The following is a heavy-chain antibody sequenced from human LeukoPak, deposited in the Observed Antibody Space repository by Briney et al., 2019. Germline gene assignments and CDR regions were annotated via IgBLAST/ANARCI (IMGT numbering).Heavy chain of an antibody. Sequence: ASVKDSCKASGYTFTSYDINWVRQATGQGLEWMGWMNPNSGNTGYAKKFQGRVTMTRNTSISTAYMELSSLRSEDTAVYYCARRRFVVVPAASDAFDIWGQGTMVTVSS. CDR1: GYTFTSYD. J-gene: IGHJ3*02. CDR2: MNPNSGNT. D-gene: IGHD2-2*01. CDR3: ARRRFVVVPAASDAFDI. V-gene: IGHV1-8*01.